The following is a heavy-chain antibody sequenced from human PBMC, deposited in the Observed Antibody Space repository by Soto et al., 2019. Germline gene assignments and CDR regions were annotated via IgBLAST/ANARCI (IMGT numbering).Heavy chain of an antibody. CDR2: IKQDGSEK. D-gene: IGHD3-10*01. V-gene: IGHV3-7*01. J-gene: IGHJ6*03. CDR3: ARVYGSGSYYNPIEYYYYYYMDV. Sequence: GGSLRLSCAASGFTFSSYWMSWVRQAPGKGLEWVANIKQDGSEKYYVDSVKGRFTISRDSAKNSLYLQMNSLRAEDTAVYYCARVYGSGSYYNPIEYYYYYYMDVWGKGTTVTVSS. CDR1: GFTFSSYW.